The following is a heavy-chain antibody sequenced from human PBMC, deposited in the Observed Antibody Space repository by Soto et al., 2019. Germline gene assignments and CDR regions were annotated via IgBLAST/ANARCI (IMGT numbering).Heavy chain of an antibody. D-gene: IGHD3-22*01. V-gene: IGHV4-30-2*01. J-gene: IGHJ3*02. CDR2: IYHSGIT. CDR3: ARVPIHYDSSGYFPYGTFDI. Sequence: QLQLQESGPGMVQPSQTLSLTCGVSGGSVNSPGYSWSWIRRPPGKGLEWIGYIYHSGITYYNPFLKSRVIISLDRSNNQFSLRLSSVTDADTAVYYCARVPIHYDSSGYFPYGTFDIWGQGTSVTVPS. CDR1: GGSVNSPGYS.